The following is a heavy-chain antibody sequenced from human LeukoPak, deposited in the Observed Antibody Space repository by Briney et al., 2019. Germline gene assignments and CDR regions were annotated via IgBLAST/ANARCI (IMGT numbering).Heavy chain of an antibody. CDR1: GGSISSHF. CDR3: ARGYCSGTSCYISYYFDY. J-gene: IGHJ4*02. Sequence: SETLSLTCTVSGGSISSHFWSWIRQPPGKGLEWLGYIYSSGSTNYNPSLKSRVTISVDTSKNQFSLKLSSVTAADTAVYYCARGYCSGTSCYISYYFDYWGQGTLVTVSS. D-gene: IGHD2-2*02. V-gene: IGHV4-59*11. CDR2: IYSSGST.